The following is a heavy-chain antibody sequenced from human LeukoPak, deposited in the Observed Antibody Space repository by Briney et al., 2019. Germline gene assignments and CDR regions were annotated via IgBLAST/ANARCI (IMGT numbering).Heavy chain of an antibody. CDR2: IYDSGST. V-gene: IGHV4-39*07. D-gene: IGHD3-10*01. Sequence: SETLSLTCTVSGGSISSSYYYWGWIRQPPGKGLEWIGSIYDSGSTYYNPSLKSRVTISVDTSKNQFSLKLSSVTAADTAVYYCARGIRGVTPYYYYGMDVWGQGTTVTVSS. CDR1: GGSISSSYYY. CDR3: ARGIRGVTPYYYYGMDV. J-gene: IGHJ6*02.